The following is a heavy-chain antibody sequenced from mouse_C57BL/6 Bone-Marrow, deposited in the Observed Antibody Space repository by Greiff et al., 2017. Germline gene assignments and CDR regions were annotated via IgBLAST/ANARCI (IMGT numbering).Heavy chain of an antibody. CDR2: INPGSGGT. CDR1: GYAFTNYL. Sequence: QVQLQQSGAELVRPGTSVKVSCKASGYAFTNYLIEWVKQRPGQGLEWIGVINPGSGGTNYNEKFKGKATLTADKSSSTAYMQFSSLTSEDSAVYFCARGGYSYAMDYWGQGTSVTVSS. D-gene: IGHD2-3*01. J-gene: IGHJ4*01. CDR3: ARGGYSYAMDY. V-gene: IGHV1-54*01.